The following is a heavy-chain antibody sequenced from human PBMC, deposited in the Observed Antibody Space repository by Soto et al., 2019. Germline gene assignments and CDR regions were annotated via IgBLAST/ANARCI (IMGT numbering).Heavy chain of an antibody. J-gene: IGHJ4*02. CDR1: GVTFGGYS. CDR2: ISSSSSTI. D-gene: IGHD5-12*01. V-gene: IGHV3-48*01. CDR3: ARPRDGYNTDY. Sequence: GGSLRLSWAASGVTFGGYSMNWVRQAPGKGLEWVSYISSSSSTIYYADSVKGRFTISRDNAKNSLYLQMNSLRAEDTAVYYCARPRDGYNTDYWGQGTLVTVSS.